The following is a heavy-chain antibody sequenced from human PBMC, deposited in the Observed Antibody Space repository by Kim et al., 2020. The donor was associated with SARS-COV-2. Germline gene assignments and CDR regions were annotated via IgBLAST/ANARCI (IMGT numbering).Heavy chain of an antibody. D-gene: IGHD3-10*01. V-gene: IGHV4-34*01. CDR3: ARQTYYYGSGSYFIWFDP. Sequence: SETLSLTCAVYGGSFSGYYWSWIRQPPGKGLEWIGEINHSGSTNYNPSLKSRVTISVDTSKNQFSLKLSSVTAADTAVYYCARQTYYYGSGSYFIWFDPWGQGTLVTVSS. J-gene: IGHJ5*02. CDR2: INHSGST. CDR1: GGSFSGYY.